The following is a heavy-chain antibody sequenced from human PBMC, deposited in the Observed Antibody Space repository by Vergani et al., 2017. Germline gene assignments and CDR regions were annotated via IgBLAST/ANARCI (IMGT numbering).Heavy chain of an antibody. D-gene: IGHD4-23*01. CDR2: IYYSGST. V-gene: IGHV4-39*07. J-gene: IGHJ4*02. CDR3: ARNWSGYGGNFRG. Sequence: QLQLQESGPGLVKPSETLSLTCTVSGGSISSSSYYWGWIRQPPGKGLEWIGSIYYSGSTYYNPSLKSRVSISVDTSKNQFSLKLSTVTAADTAVYYCARNWSGYGGNFRGWGQGTLVTVSS. CDR1: GGSISSSSYY.